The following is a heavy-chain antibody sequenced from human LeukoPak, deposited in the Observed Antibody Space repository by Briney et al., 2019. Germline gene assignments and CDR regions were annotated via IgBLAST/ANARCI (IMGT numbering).Heavy chain of an antibody. CDR2: ISSSGSTI. D-gene: IGHD2-2*01. CDR1: GFTFSDYY. J-gene: IGHJ6*03. V-gene: IGHV3-11*04. Sequence: PGWSVRLSCAASGFTFSDYYMSWIRQAPGKGLEWVSYISSSGSTIYYADSVKGLLTISSDNAKNSLYLKMNSLRAEDTAVYYCASPGYCSSTSCYGGLDYYYYMDVWGKGTTVTVSS. CDR3: ASPGYCSSTSCYGGLDYYYYMDV.